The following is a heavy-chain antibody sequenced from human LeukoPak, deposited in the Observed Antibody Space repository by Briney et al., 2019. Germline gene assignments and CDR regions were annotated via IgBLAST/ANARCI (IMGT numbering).Heavy chain of an antibody. CDR3: ARASGGVFDP. CDR2: IYYSGST. D-gene: IGHD2-8*02. CDR1: GGSVNSGSYY. J-gene: IGHJ5*02. V-gene: IGHV4-61*01. Sequence: SETLSLTCTVSGGSVNSGSYYWSWIRQPPGKGLEWIGYIYYSGSTNYNPSLKSRVTISVDTSKNQFSLKLSSVTAADTAVYYCARASGGVFDPWGQGTLVTVSS.